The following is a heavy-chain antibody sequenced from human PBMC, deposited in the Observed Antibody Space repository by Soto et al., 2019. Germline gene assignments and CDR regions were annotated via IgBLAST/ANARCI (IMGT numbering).Heavy chain of an antibody. CDR2: IYYSGST. CDR1: GGSISSGGYY. V-gene: IGHV4-31*03. J-gene: IGHJ5*02. D-gene: IGHD4-17*01. Sequence: QVQLQESGPGLVKPSQTLSLTCTVSGGSISSGGYYWSWIRQHPGKGLEWIGYIYYSGSTYYNPSLKSRVTISVDTSKNQFSLKLSSVTAADTAVYYCARRSPAPPWPNDYGDLEWFDPWGQGTLVTVSS. CDR3: ARRSPAPPWPNDYGDLEWFDP.